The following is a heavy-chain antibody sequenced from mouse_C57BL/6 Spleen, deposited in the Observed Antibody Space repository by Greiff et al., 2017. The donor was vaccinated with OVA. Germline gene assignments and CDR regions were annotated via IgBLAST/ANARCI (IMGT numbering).Heavy chain of an antibody. CDR2: IDPSDSYT. V-gene: IGHV1-50*01. D-gene: IGHD3-2*02. CDR3: ARGSGYWFAY. Sequence: VQLQQPGAELVKPGASVKLSCKASGYTFTSYWMQWVKQRPGQVLEWIGEIDPSDSYTNYNQKFKGKATLTVDTSSSTAYMQLSSLTSEDSAVYYCARGSGYWFAYWGQGTLVTVSA. CDR1: GYTFTSYW. J-gene: IGHJ3*01.